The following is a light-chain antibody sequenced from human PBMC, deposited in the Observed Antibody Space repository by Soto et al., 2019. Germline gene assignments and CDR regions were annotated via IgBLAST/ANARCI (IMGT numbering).Light chain of an antibody. CDR1: QGISNY. CDR2: AAS. CDR3: KKYNSAPRVT. J-gene: IGKJ5*01. V-gene: IGKV1-27*01. Sequence: DIQLTQSPSSLSASVGARVTITCRASQGISNYLAWYQQNPGKVPKLLIYAASTLQSGVPSRFRGSGSGTDFTITISSLKPEDVATYYCKKYNSAPRVTFGQGTRLEI.